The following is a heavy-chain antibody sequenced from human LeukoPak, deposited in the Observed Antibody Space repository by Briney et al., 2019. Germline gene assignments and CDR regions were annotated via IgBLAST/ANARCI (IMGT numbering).Heavy chain of an antibody. J-gene: IGHJ4*02. CDR2: INHSGST. Sequence: SETLSLTCAVYGGSFSGYYWSWIRQPPGKGLEWIGEINHSGSTNYNPSLRSRVTISVDTSKNQFSLKLSSVTAADTAVYYCARAPLTYYYDSSGYYFDYWGQGTLVTVSS. D-gene: IGHD3-22*01. CDR1: GGSFSGYY. CDR3: ARAPLTYYYDSSGYYFDY. V-gene: IGHV4-34*01.